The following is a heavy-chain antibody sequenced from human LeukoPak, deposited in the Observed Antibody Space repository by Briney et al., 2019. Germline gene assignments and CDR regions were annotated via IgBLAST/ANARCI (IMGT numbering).Heavy chain of an antibody. J-gene: IGHJ4*02. D-gene: IGHD3-10*01. Sequence: GGSLRLSCAASGFTFSSYSMNWVRQAPGKGLEWVSSISSRSGYIYYADSVKGRFTISRDNAKNSLYLQMNSLRAEDTAVYYCARDFGRYYFDYWGQGTLVTVSS. V-gene: IGHV3-21*01. CDR3: ARDFGRYYFDY. CDR2: ISSRSGYI. CDR1: GFTFSSYS.